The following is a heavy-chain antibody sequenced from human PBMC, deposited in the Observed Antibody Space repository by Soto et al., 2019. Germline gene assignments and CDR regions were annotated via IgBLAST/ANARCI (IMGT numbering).Heavy chain of an antibody. CDR2: INAGNGNT. Sequence: ASVKVSSKASGYTYTSYARHWVHQAPGQRLEWMGWINAGNGNTKCSQKFQGRVTITRDTSASTAYMELSSLRSEDTAVYYCARDMVRGVITDAFDIWGQGTMVTVSS. V-gene: IGHV1-3*01. J-gene: IGHJ3*02. D-gene: IGHD3-10*01. CDR3: ARDMVRGVITDAFDI. CDR1: GYTYTSYA.